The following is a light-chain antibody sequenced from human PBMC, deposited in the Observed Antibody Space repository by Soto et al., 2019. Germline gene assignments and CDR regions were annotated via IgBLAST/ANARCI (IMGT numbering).Light chain of an antibody. Sequence: EMVLTQSPGTLSLSPGERASGSCRASQSVNSTHIALNQQKPCQAPRLLSYGPSIRATGIPERFSRSGSGTDFTLSISRLEPEDFSVYFCHQFGSSPQTFGHGTKVESK. J-gene: IGKJ1*01. V-gene: IGKV3-20*01. CDR1: QSVNSTH. CDR3: HQFGSSPQT. CDR2: GPS.